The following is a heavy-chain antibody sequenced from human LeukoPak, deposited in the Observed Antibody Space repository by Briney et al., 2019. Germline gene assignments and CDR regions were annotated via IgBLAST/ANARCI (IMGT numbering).Heavy chain of an antibody. V-gene: IGHV1-8*03. CDR2: LNPNNGNT. CDR1: GYTFTTYD. D-gene: IGHD6-19*01. J-gene: IGHJ5*02. CDR3: ARMTVSGRDNWFDP. Sequence: ASVRVSCKASGYTFTTYDINWVRQATGQGLEWMGWLNPNNGNTGYAQKFQGRVTITRNTSINTAYMELSSLRSEDTAVYYCARMTVSGRDNWFDPWGQGTLVTVSS.